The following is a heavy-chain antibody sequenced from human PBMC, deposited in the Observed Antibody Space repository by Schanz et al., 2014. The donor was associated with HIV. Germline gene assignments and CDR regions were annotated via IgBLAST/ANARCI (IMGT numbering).Heavy chain of an antibody. V-gene: IGHV3-7*01. Sequence: EALLLESGGGLVQPGGSLRLSCRGSEFPFSHNAMTWVRQAPGKGLQWVANINGDETEKYYVDSVRGRFTISRDNAKNSLYLQMNSLRDDDMAVYYCTTDQFGGYFVHWGQGALVTVSS. J-gene: IGHJ4*02. CDR1: EFPFSHNA. D-gene: IGHD5-12*01. CDR3: TTDQFGGYFVH. CDR2: INGDETEK.